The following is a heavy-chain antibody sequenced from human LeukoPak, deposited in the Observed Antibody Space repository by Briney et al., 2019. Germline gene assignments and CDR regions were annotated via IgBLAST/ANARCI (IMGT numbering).Heavy chain of an antibody. CDR3: GRQGYNASHYFLDF. Sequence: PSETLSLTCSVSGGSVNSYFWGWVRQPAGKGLEWLGRIYPTGTTHYNPALKSRLIMSIDTSMKQFSLKLRSVTAADTAIYYCGRQGYNASHYFLDFWSPGTLVTVSS. V-gene: IGHV4-4*07. J-gene: IGHJ4*01. D-gene: IGHD2/OR15-2a*01. CDR1: GGSVNSYF. CDR2: IYPTGTT.